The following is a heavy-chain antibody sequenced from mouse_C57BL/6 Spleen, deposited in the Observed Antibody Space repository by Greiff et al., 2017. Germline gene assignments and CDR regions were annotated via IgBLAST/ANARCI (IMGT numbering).Heavy chain of an antibody. CDR3: TRGTGAMDY. J-gene: IGHJ4*01. D-gene: IGHD3-3*01. CDR2: ISSGGDYI. V-gene: IGHV5-9-1*02. CDR1: GFTFSSYA. Sequence: EVKLMESGEGLVKPGGSLKLSCAASGFTFSSYAMSWVRQTPEKRLEWVAYISSGGDYIYYADTVQGRFTISRDNARDTLYLQMSSLKSEDTAMYYCTRGTGAMDYWGQGTSVTVAS.